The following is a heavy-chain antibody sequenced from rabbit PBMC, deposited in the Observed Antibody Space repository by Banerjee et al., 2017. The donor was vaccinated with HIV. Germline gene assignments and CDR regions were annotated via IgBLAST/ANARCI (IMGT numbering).Heavy chain of an antibody. CDR3: GRDLPISGGYSFDL. Sequence: QEHLVESGGGLVQPGGSLKVSCKASGFDFSNYGVSWVRQAPGKGLEWIGYIDPVFGSIHYASWVNGRFTISDHNAQNTLYLQLNSLTAADTATYFCGRDLPISGGYSFDLWGPGTLVTVS. CDR1: GFDFSNYG. J-gene: IGHJ4*01. D-gene: IGHD1-1*01. V-gene: IGHV1S47*01. CDR2: IDPVFGSI.